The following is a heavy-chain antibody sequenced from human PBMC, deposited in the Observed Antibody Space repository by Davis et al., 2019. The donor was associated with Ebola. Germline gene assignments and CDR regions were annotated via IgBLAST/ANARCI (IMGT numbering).Heavy chain of an antibody. CDR1: GFTFSSYA. Sequence: GESLKISCAASGFTFSSYAMSWVRQAPGKGLEWVSAISGSGGSTYYADSVKGRFTISRDNSKNTLYLQMNSLRAEDTAVYYCAKDAAAATDYFDYWGQGTLVTVSS. CDR3: AKDAAAATDYFDY. D-gene: IGHD6-13*01. V-gene: IGHV3-23*01. J-gene: IGHJ4*02. CDR2: ISGSGGST.